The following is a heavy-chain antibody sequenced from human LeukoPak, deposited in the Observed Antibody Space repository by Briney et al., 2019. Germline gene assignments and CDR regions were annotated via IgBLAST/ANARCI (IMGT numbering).Heavy chain of an antibody. CDR2: IKEDGSEK. Sequence: GGSLRLSCAASGFTFSTYWMDWVRQAPGRGLEWVANIKEDGSEKYYEDSVKGRFTISRDNAKNSLYLQMNSLRAEDTAVYYCARNVGWFRFDYWGQGTLVTVSS. D-gene: IGHD2-15*01. V-gene: IGHV3-7*03. CDR3: ARNVGWFRFDY. CDR1: GFTFSTYW. J-gene: IGHJ4*02.